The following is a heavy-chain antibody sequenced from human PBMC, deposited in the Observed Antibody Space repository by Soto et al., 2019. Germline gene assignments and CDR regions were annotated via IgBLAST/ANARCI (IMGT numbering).Heavy chain of an antibody. V-gene: IGHV3-48*02. CDR2: ISTGGTM. CDR1: GFTFSPYN. Sequence: GGSLRLSCVASGFTFSPYNINWVCQAPGKGLEWVSSISTGGTMYYADSVKGRFTISRDNAKNSVYLQMNTLRDEDTAVYYCARGQNKPDYWGQGTQVTVSS. J-gene: IGHJ4*02. CDR3: ARGQNKPDY.